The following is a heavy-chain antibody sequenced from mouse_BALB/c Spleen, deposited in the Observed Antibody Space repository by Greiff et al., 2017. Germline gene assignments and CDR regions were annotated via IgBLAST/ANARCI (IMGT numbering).Heavy chain of an antibody. CDR1: GFSLTSYG. Sequence: VQRVESGPGLVAPSQSLSITCTVSGFSLTSYGVHWVRQPPGKGLEWLGVIWAGGSTNYNSALMSRLSISKDNSKSQVFLKMNSLQTDDTAMYYCARDRYYGNPYAMDYWGQGTSVTVSS. V-gene: IGHV2-9*02. D-gene: IGHD2-1*01. CDR3: ARDRYYGNPYAMDY. CDR2: IWAGGST. J-gene: IGHJ4*01.